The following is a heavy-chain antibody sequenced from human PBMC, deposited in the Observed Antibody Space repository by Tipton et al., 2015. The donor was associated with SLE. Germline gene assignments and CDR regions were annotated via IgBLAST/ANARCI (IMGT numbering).Heavy chain of an antibody. V-gene: IGHV3-23*01. CDR2: ISGSGGHT. D-gene: IGHD5-24*01. Sequence: GSLRLSCAASGFTFSDYAMTWVRQAPGKGLEWVSGISGSGGHTYYADSVKGRFTISRDNSKNMLFVQMNSLSDEDTALYYCAKDLFNYPYASDYWGQGTLVTVSS. CDR3: AKDLFNYPYASDY. CDR1: GFTFSDYA. J-gene: IGHJ4*02.